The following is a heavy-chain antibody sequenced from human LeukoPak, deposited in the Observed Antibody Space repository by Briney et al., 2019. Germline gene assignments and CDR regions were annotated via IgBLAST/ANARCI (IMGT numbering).Heavy chain of an antibody. V-gene: IGHV4-39*07. Sequence: SETLSLTCTVSGNSISRNYWGWIRQPPGRGLEWIGSIYYSGSTYYNPSLKSRVTISVDTSKNQFSLRLSSVTAADTAVYYCARENLAYCTTASCPGGWFDPWGQGTLVTVSS. J-gene: IGHJ5*02. D-gene: IGHD2-2*01. CDR1: GNSISRNY. CDR3: ARENLAYCTTASCPGGWFDP. CDR2: IYYSGST.